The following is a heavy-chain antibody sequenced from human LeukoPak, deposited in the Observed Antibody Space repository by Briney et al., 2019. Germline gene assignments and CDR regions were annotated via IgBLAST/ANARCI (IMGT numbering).Heavy chain of an antibody. CDR1: GFTFSSYG. CDR3: AKEYSVPAAMSLSDY. Sequence: GRSLRLSCAASGFTFSSYGMHWVRQAPGKGLEWVAVISYDGSNKYYADSVKGRFTISRDNSKNTLYLQMNSLRAEDTAVYYCAKEYSVPAAMSLSDYWGQGTLVTVSS. CDR2: ISYDGSNK. D-gene: IGHD2-2*01. V-gene: IGHV3-30*18. J-gene: IGHJ4*02.